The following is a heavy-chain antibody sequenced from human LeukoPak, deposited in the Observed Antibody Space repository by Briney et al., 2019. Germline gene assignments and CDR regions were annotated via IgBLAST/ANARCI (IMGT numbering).Heavy chain of an antibody. Sequence: GASVKVSCKASGYSFTSYAINWVRQAPGQGLEWMGWISAYNGNTDHAQKFQGRVTMTRDTSTSTVYMELSSLRSEDTAVYYCARSGLLITMIVAGSWFDPWGQGTLVTVSS. CDR3: ARSGLLITMIVAGSWFDP. D-gene: IGHD3-22*01. V-gene: IGHV1-18*01. CDR1: GYSFTSYA. CDR2: ISAYNGNT. J-gene: IGHJ5*02.